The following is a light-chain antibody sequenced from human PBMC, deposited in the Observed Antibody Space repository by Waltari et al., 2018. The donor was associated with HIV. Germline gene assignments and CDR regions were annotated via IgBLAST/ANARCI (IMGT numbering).Light chain of an antibody. CDR1: SSNIGAGYE. J-gene: IGLJ2*01. CDR3: QSYDRRLMWV. CDR2: QSI. V-gene: IGLV1-40*01. Sequence: HSLLTQPPSVSGAPGQRVTISCTGSSSNIGAGYEVHWYQKYPGTAPKLLIFQSIHRPSGVPDRFSGSKSVTSASLVITGLQAEDEADYYCQSYDRRLMWVFGGGTSLTV.